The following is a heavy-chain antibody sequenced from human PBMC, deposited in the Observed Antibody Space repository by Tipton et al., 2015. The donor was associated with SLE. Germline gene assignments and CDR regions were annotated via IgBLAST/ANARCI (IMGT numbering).Heavy chain of an antibody. J-gene: IGHJ3*02. V-gene: IGHV5-51*01. Sequence: QSGAEVKKPGESLKISCKGSGYRFTSYWIGWVRQMPGKGLEWMGIIYPGDSDTRYSPPFQGQVTISADKSISTAYLQWSSLKASDTAMYYCARHPPRPSAAEPDGFDIWGQGTMVTVSS. CDR3: ARHPPRPSAAEPDGFDI. CDR2: IYPGDSDT. D-gene: IGHD1-14*01. CDR1: GYRFTSYW.